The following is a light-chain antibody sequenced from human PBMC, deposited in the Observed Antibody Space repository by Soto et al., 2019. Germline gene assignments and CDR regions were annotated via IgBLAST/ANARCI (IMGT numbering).Light chain of an antibody. J-gene: IGKJ2*01. CDR2: HAS. CDR3: QQYYMYSYT. CDR1: QSISTY. Sequence: DIQMTKPSTLSASVGDRVTLHCRASQSISTYLAWYQQKPGKAPKVLIYHASNLESGVPSRFSGGGSGTEFTLTISSLQPDDFATYYCQQYYMYSYTFGQGTKLDIK. V-gene: IGKV1-5*01.